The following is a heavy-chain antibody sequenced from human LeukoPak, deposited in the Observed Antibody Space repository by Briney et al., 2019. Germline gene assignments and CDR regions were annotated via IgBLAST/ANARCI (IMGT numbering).Heavy chain of an antibody. CDR1: GYTFTSYY. Sequence: ASVKVSCKASGYTFTSYYMHWVRQAPGQGLEWMGIINPSGGSTSYAQKFQGRVTMTRDTSTSTVYMELSSLRSEDTAVYYCARDFVVVVDATPGGGTYYFDYWGQGTLVTVSS. D-gene: IGHD2-15*01. CDR3: ARDFVVVVDATPGGGTYYFDY. V-gene: IGHV1-46*01. J-gene: IGHJ4*02. CDR2: INPSGGST.